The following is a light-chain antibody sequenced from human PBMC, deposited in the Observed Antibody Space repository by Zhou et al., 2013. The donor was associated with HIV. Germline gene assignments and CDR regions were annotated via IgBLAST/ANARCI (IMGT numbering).Light chain of an antibody. V-gene: IGKV2-28*01. Sequence: DVVMTQSPLSLPVTPGEPASISCRSSQSLLHRDGYNFLDWYLQKPGQSPQLLIYMGSNRAAGVPDRFSGGGSGTNFTLEISRVEAEDVGVYYCMEGVQSSFTFGPGTKVEIK. CDR1: QSLLHRDGYNF. CDR2: MGS. CDR3: MEGVQSSFT. J-gene: IGKJ3*01.